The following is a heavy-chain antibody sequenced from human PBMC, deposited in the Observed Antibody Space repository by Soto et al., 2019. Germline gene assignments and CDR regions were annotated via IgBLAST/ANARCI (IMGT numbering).Heavy chain of an antibody. D-gene: IGHD4-17*01. Sequence: SETLSLTCTVSGGSISSGGYYWSWIRQHPGKGLEWIGYIYYSGSTYYNPSLKSRVTISVDTSKNQFSLKLSSVTAADTAVYYCARDPKGLRSAFDIWGQGTMVTVSS. J-gene: IGHJ3*02. V-gene: IGHV4-31*03. CDR1: GGSISSGGYY. CDR2: IYYSGST. CDR3: ARDPKGLRSAFDI.